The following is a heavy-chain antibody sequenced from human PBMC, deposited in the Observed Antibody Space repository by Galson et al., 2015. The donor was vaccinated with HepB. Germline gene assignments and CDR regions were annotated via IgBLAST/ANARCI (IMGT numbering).Heavy chain of an antibody. CDR1: GYTFTGYY. J-gene: IGHJ4*02. D-gene: IGHD3-10*01. CDR3: ARDRGTMVRGVISY. CDR2: INPNSGGT. V-gene: IGHV1-2*02. Sequence: SVKVSCKASGYTFTGYYMHWVRQAPGQGLEWMGWINPNSGGTNYAQKFQGRVTMTRDTSISTAYMELSRLRSDDTAVYYCARDRGTMVRGVISYRGQGTLVTVSS.